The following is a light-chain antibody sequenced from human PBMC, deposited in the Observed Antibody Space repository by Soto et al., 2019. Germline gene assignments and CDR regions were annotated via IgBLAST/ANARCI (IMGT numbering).Light chain of an antibody. CDR2: GNS. CDR1: SSNIGAGYD. J-gene: IGLJ2*01. CDR3: QSYDSSHVV. Sequence: QSVLTQPPSVSGAPGQRVTISCTGSSSNIGAGYDVHWYQQLPGTAPKLLIYGNSNRPSGVPDRFSGSKSGTSASLANTGLQAEDEADYYCQSYDSSHVVFGGGTKLTVL. V-gene: IGLV1-40*01.